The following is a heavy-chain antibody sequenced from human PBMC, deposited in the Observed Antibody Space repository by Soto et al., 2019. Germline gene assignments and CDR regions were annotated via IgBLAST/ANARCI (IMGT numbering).Heavy chain of an antibody. J-gene: IGHJ4*02. Sequence: ASVKVSCKASGYTFTSYGISWVRQAPGQGLEWMGWISAYNGNTNYAQKLQGRVTMTTDTSTSTAYMELRSLRSDDTAVYYCAIDKAYDTPYGDFAYWGQGTLVTVSS. D-gene: IGHD3-9*01. CDR3: AIDKAYDTPYGDFAY. CDR2: ISAYNGNT. CDR1: GYTFTSYG. V-gene: IGHV1-18*01.